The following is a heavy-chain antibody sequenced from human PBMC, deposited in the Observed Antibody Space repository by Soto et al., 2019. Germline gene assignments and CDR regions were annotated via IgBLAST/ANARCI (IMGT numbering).Heavy chain of an antibody. D-gene: IGHD3-16*01. CDR1: GFIFSTSH. V-gene: IGHV3-23*01. CDR2: TDSGGGTT. Sequence: GGSLRLSCAASGFIFSTSHMSWFRQAPGKGLEWVSATDSGGGTTYHADSVKGRFTISRDNSKNTLYLQMNSLRAEDTAVYYCAKDVGAKPPVAYYYYGMDVWGQGTTVTVS. CDR3: AKDVGAKPPVAYYYYGMDV. J-gene: IGHJ6*02.